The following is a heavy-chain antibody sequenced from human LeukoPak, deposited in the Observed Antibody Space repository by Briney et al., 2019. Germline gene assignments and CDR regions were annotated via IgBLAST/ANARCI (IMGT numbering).Heavy chain of an antibody. J-gene: IGHJ5*02. CDR3: AKGRFLEWLLRDNWFDP. CDR1: GFTFSSYA. CDR2: ISGSGGST. D-gene: IGHD3-3*01. Sequence: GGSLRLSCAASGFTFSSYAMSWVRQAPGKGLEWVSPISGSGGSTYYIDSVKGRFTISRDNSKNTLYLQMNSLRAEDTAVYYCAKGRFLEWLLRDNWFDPWGQGTLVTVSS. V-gene: IGHV3-23*01.